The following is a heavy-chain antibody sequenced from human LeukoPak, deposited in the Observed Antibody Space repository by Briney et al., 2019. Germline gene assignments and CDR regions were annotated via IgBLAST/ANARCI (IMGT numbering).Heavy chain of an antibody. CDR2: ISGGSNTI. Sequence: PGGSLRLSCAASGFTFSSYAMSWVRQAPGKGLERVSVISGGSNTINYADSVRGRFTISRDNSKSTLYLQMNTLRPEDTALYYCVKVVGVVVTSRFPYYFDYWGQGALVTVSS. D-gene: IGHD2-21*02. CDR3: VKVVGVVVTSRFPYYFDY. V-gene: IGHV3-23*01. J-gene: IGHJ4*02. CDR1: GFTFSSYA.